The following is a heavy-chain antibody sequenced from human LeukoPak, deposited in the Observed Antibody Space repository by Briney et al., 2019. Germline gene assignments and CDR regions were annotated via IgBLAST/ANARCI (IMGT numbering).Heavy chain of an antibody. V-gene: IGHV1-18*04. CDR3: ARDERAGSGSYKYYYYGMDV. Sequence: ASVKVSCKASGYTFTSYGISWARQAPGQGLEWMGWISAYNGNTNYAQKLQGRVTMTTDTSTSTAYMELRSLRSDDTAVYYCARDERAGSGSYKYYYYGMDVWGKGTTVTVSS. CDR2: ISAYNGNT. J-gene: IGHJ6*04. D-gene: IGHD3-10*01. CDR1: GYTFTSYG.